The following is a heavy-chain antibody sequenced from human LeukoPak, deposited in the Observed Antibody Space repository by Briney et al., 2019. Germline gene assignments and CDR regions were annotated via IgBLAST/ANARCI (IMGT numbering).Heavy chain of an antibody. V-gene: IGHV4-39*07. CDR1: GGSISSSSYY. CDR2: IYYSGST. D-gene: IGHD2-15*01. J-gene: IGHJ4*02. CDR3: ARVSVRGYSDY. Sequence: PSETLSLTCTVSGGSISSSSYYWGWIRQPPGKGLEWIGSIYYSGSTYYNPSLKSRVTISVDTSKNQFSLKLSSVTAADTAVYYCARVSVRGYSDYWGQGTLVTVSS.